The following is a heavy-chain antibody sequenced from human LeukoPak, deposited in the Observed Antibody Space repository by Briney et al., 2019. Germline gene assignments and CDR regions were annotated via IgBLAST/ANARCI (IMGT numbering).Heavy chain of an antibody. Sequence: ASVKVSCKASGYTFTGYYMHWVRQAPGQGLEWMGRINPNSGGTNYAQKFQGRVTMTRDTSISTAYMELSRLRSDDTAVYYCARGSAYYYDSSGSIPFDPWGQVTLVTVSS. CDR1: GYTFTGYY. D-gene: IGHD3-22*01. V-gene: IGHV1-2*06. CDR2: INPNSGGT. CDR3: ARGSAYYYDSSGSIPFDP. J-gene: IGHJ5*02.